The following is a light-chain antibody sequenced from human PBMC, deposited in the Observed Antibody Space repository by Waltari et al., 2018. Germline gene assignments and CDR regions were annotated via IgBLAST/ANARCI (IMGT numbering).Light chain of an antibody. CDR3: SSYTSSSPYYV. J-gene: IGLJ1*01. CDR2: DVS. CDR1: SSDVGGYNY. V-gene: IGLV2-14*03. Sequence: QSALTQPPPVSGSPGQSITISCTGPSSDVGGYNYVSWYQQHPGKAPKLMIYDVSNRPSGVSNRFSGSKSGNTASLTISGLQAEDEADYYCSSYTSSSPYYVFGTGTKVTVL.